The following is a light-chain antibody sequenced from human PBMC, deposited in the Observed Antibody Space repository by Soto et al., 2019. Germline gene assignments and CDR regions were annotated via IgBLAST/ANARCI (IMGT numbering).Light chain of an antibody. CDR2: AAS. Sequence: DIQMTQSPSTLSASVGDRVTITCRASQSVTTWLAWYQQKPGKAPKLLIYAASSLERGVPSRFSGSGYGTDFTLTISSLQPEDFATYYCQQANSFPITFGQGTRLEIK. J-gene: IGKJ5*01. CDR1: QSVTTW. CDR3: QQANSFPIT. V-gene: IGKV1-5*01.